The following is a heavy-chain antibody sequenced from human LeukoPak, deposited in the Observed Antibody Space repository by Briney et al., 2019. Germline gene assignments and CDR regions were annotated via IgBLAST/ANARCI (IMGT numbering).Heavy chain of an antibody. CDR1: GGSISSYY. Sequence: SETLSLTCTVSGGSISSYYWSWIRQPPGKGLEWIGYIYYSGSTNYNPSLKSRVTISVDTSKNQFSLKLSSVTAADTAVYYCARDRCSGGSCYSHYYYMDVWGKGTTVTISS. J-gene: IGHJ6*03. D-gene: IGHD2-15*01. CDR2: IYYSGST. CDR3: ARDRCSGGSCYSHYYYMDV. V-gene: IGHV4-59*12.